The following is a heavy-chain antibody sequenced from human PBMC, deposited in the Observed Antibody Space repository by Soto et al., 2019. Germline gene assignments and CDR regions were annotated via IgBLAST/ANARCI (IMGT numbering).Heavy chain of an antibody. V-gene: IGHV4-31*02. CDR3: AREVEVMVRHTNWFDP. J-gene: IGHJ5*02. D-gene: IGHD3-10*01. Sequence: PSETLSLTCTVSGGSISSGGYYWSWIRQHPGKGLEWIGYIYYSGSTYYNPSLKSRVTILVDTSKNQFSLKLSSVTAADTAVYYCAREVEVMVRHTNWFDPWGQGTLVTVSS. CDR2: IYYSGST. CDR1: GGSISSGGYY.